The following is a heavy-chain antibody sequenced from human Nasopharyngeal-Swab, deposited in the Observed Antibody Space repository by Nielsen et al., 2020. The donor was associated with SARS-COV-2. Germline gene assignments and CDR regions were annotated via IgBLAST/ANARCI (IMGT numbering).Heavy chain of an antibody. CDR1: GFTFSSYA. J-gene: IGHJ6*03. CDR3: AKGPYYYYYLDV. V-gene: IGHV3-30*18. Sequence: GESLKISCAASGFTFSSYAMHWVRQAPGKGLEWVAVISYDGSNKYYPDSVKGRFTISRDNAKNTLYLQMNSLRAEDTAVYYCAKGPYYYYYLDVWGKGTTVTVAS. CDR2: ISYDGSNK.